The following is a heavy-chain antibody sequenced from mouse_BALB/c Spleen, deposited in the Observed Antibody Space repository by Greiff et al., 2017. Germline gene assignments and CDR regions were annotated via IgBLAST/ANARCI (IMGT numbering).Heavy chain of an antibody. D-gene: IGHD2-3*01. V-gene: IGHV14-1*02. CDR3: ARGGGRWLPFAY. J-gene: IGHJ3*01. Sequence: VQLQQSGAELVRPGALVKLSCKASGFNFKDYYMHWVKQRPEQGLEWIGWIDPENGNTIYDPKFKGMASITADTSSNTAYLQLSSLTSEDTAAYYCARGGGRWLPFAYWGQGTLVTVSA. CDR1: GFNFKDYY. CDR2: IDPENGNT.